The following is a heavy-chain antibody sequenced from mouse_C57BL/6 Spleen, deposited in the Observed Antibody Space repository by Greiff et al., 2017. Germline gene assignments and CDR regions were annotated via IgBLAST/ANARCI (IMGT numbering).Heavy chain of an antibody. CDR3: ARGGGLRRGSGFAY. D-gene: IGHD2-2*01. J-gene: IGHJ3*01. CDR1: GYTFTDYY. V-gene: IGHV1-26*01. CDR2: INPNNGGT. Sequence: EVQLQQSGPELVKPGASVKISCKASGYTFTDYYMNWVKQSHGKSLEWIGDINPNNGGTSYNQKFKGKATLTVDKSSSTAYMGLRSLTSADSAVYYCARGGGLRRGSGFAYWGQGTLVTVSA.